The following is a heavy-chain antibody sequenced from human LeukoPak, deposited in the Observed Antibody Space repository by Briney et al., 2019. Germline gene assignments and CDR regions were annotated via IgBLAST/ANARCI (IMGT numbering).Heavy chain of an antibody. CDR3: ASALRPFGY. V-gene: IGHV3-53*01. CDR2: IYSGGST. D-gene: IGHD3-16*01. J-gene: IGHJ4*02. CDR1: GFTVSSNY. Sequence: PGGSLRLSCAVSGFTVSSNYMSWVRQAPGKGLEWVSVIYSGGSTSYADSVKGRFTISRDTSKNTLYLQMNTLRAEDTAVYYCASALRPFGYWGQGTLVTVSS.